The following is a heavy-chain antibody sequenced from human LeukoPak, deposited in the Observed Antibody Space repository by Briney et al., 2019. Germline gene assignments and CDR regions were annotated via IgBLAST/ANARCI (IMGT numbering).Heavy chain of an antibody. D-gene: IGHD1-1*01. CDR1: GGTFSSDA. CDR2: IIPIFGTA. CDR3: ARGRTGTPYNWFDP. V-gene: IGHV1-69*01. J-gene: IGHJ5*02. Sequence: ASVKVSCKASGGTFSSDAISWVRQAPGQGLEWMGGIIPIFGTANYAQKFQGRVTITADESTSTAYMELSSLRSEDTAVYYCARGRTGTPYNWFDPWGQGTLVTVSS.